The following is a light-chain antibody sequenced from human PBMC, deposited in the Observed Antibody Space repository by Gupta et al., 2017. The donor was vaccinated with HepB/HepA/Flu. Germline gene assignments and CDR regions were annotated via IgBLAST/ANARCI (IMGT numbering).Light chain of an antibody. V-gene: IGKV4-1*01. J-gene: IGKJ5*01. CDR2: WAS. CDR1: QNVVYPNNKDF. Sequence: DIVMTQSPYSLAVSLCERPTINRKTSQNVVYPNNKDFLAWYQQKPGHPPKLLISWASTRESGVPDRFSGSGSGTDFTLTISSLQAEDVAVYYCQQYYDTPITFGQGTRVEIK. CDR3: QQYYDTPIT.